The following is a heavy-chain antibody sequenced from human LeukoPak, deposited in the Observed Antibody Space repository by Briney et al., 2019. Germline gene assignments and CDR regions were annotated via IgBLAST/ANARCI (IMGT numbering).Heavy chain of an antibody. CDR3: ARLVVGATEVDY. J-gene: IGHJ4*02. V-gene: IGHV4-39*01. D-gene: IGHD1-26*01. Sequence: SETLSLTCTVSGGSISSSSYYWGWIRQPAGKGLEWIGSIYYSGSTYYNPSLKSRVTISVDTSKNQFSLKLSSVTAADTAVYYCARLVVGATEVDYWGQGTLVTVSS. CDR1: GGSISSSSYY. CDR2: IYYSGST.